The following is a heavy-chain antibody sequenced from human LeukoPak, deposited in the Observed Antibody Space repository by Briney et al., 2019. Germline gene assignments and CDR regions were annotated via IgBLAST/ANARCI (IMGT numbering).Heavy chain of an antibody. CDR3: ASGPSYGDYDWFDP. CDR2: MYYSGST. V-gene: IGHV4-59*01. Sequence: SETLSLTCTVSGGSISSYYWSWIRQPPGKGREWIGYMYYSGSTNYNPSLKSRVTISVETSKNQCSLKLSSVTAADTAVYYCASGPSYGDYDWFDPWGQGTLVTVSS. CDR1: GGSISSYY. J-gene: IGHJ5*02. D-gene: IGHD4-17*01.